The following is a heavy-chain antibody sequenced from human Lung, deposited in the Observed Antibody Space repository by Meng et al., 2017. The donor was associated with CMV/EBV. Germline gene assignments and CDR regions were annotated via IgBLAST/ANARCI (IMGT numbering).Heavy chain of an antibody. V-gene: IGHV3-30-3*01. CDR3: VRSFAPYTSSWYGF. Sequence: GESLKISCVASGSTFRSYAMHWVRQAPGKGLEWVAFISYDGGKKYYADSVKGRFTISRDNSNNTLYLQMSSLRADDTAVYYCVRSFAPYTSSWYGFWGRGXLVTVSS. CDR1: GSTFRSYA. CDR2: ISYDGGKK. J-gene: IGHJ5*01. D-gene: IGHD6-13*01.